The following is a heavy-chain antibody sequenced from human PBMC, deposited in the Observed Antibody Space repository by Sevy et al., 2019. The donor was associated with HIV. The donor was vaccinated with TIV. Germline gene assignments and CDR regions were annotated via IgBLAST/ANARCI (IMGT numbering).Heavy chain of an antibody. CDR2: ISGSGGST. Sequence: GGSLRLSCAASGFTFSSYAMSWVRQAPGKGLEWVSAISGSGGSTYYADSVKGRFTISRDNSKNRLYLQMNSLRAEDTAVYYCANDRDNIVATITSHYWGQGTLVTVSS. V-gene: IGHV3-23*01. D-gene: IGHD5-12*01. CDR1: GFTFSSYA. J-gene: IGHJ4*02. CDR3: ANDRDNIVATITSHY.